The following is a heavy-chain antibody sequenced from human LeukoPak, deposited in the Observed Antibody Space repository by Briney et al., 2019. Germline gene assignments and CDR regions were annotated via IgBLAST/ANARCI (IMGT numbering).Heavy chain of an antibody. V-gene: IGHV3-23*01. D-gene: IGHD5-12*01. J-gene: IGHJ4*02. CDR3: VKVGGSSGYDFNHFDY. Sequence: GGSLRLSCAASGFTFSSYAMNWVPQAPGKGLEWVSTISSSGGTTYYADSVKGRFTISRDKSKNTLYLQMNSLRAEDTAVYYCVKVGGSSGYDFNHFDYWGQGTLVTASS. CDR1: GFTFSSYA. CDR2: ISSSGGTT.